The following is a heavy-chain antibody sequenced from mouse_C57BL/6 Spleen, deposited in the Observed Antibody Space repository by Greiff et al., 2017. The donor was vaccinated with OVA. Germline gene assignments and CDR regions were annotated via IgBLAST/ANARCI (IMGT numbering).Heavy chain of an antibody. Sequence: QVQLQQPGAELVKPGASVKLSCKASGYTFTSYWMHWVKQRPGQCLEWIGMIHPNSGSTNYNEKFKSKATLTVDKSSSTAYMQLSSLTSEDSAVYYCATNWEEDYFDYWGQGTTLTVSS. J-gene: IGHJ2*01. CDR3: ATNWEEDYFDY. V-gene: IGHV1-64*01. D-gene: IGHD4-1*01. CDR1: GYTFTSYW. CDR2: IHPNSGST.